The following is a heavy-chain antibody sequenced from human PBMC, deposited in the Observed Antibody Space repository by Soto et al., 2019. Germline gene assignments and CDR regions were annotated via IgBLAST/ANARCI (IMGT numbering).Heavy chain of an antibody. V-gene: IGHV3-23*01. CDR1: GLTFSRYA. D-gene: IGHD2-15*01. J-gene: IGHJ4*01. Sequence: GGSLRLSCPASGLTFSRYAMTLVRRAPGKGLEWVSGISGSGGSTYPADSVKGRFTISRDNSKNTLYLQMNSLRAEDTAVYYCAKDLYRYDFWGHGTLVTVSS. CDR3: AKDLYRYDF. CDR2: ISGSGGST.